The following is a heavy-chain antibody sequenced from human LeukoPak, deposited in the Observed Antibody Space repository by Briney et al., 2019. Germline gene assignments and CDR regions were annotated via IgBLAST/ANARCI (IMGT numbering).Heavy chain of an antibody. D-gene: IGHD2-2*01. CDR2: INHSGST. CDR3: ANLGYCSSTSCYDY. J-gene: IGHJ4*02. CDR1: GGSFSGYY. Sequence: SETLSLTCAVYGGSFSGYYWSWIRQPPGKGLEWIGEINHSGSTNYNPSLKSRVTISVDTSKNQFPLKLSSVTAADTAVYYCANLGYCSSTSCYDYWGQGTLVTVSS. V-gene: IGHV4-34*01.